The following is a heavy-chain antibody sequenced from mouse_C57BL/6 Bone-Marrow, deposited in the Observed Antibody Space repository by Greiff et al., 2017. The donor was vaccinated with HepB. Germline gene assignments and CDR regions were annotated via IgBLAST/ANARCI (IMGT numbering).Heavy chain of an antibody. J-gene: IGHJ1*03. CDR2: IWSDGST. CDR1: GFSLTSYG. V-gene: IGHV2-6-1*01. CDR3: ARQGTTVVAEGYFDV. Sequence: QVQLKESGPGLVAPSQSLSITCTVSGFSLTSYGVHWVRQPPGKGLEWLVVIWSDGSTTYNSALKSRLSIRKDNSKSQVFLKMNSLQTDDTAMYYCARQGTTVVAEGYFDVWGTGTTVTVSS. D-gene: IGHD1-1*01.